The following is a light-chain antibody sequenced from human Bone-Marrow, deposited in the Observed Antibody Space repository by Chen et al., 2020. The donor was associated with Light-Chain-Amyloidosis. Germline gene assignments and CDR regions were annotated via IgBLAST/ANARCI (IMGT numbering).Light chain of an antibody. J-gene: IGLJ1*01. V-gene: IGLV2-14*01. Sequence: QSALTQPASVSGSPGQSITISCTGTSSDVGGDNHVSWYQQHPHNAPKLMIYEVTNRPSWVPDRFSGSKSDNTASLTISGLQTEDEADYFCSSYTITNTLVFGSGTRVTVL. CDR2: EVT. CDR3: SSYTITNTLV. CDR1: SSDVGGDNH.